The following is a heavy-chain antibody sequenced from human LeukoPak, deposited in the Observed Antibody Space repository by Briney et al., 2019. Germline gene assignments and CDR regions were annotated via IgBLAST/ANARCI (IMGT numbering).Heavy chain of an antibody. D-gene: IGHD4-23*01. J-gene: IGHJ3*02. CDR3: AKDGAFATVVTPDAFDI. V-gene: IGHV3-23*01. CDR2: ISGSGGST. Sequence: VGSLRLSCAASGFTFSSYAMSWVRQAPGKGLEWVSAISGSGGSTYYADSVKGRFTISRDNSKNTLYLQMNSLRAEDTAVYYCAKDGAFATVVTPDAFDIWGQGTMVTVSS. CDR1: GFTFSSYA.